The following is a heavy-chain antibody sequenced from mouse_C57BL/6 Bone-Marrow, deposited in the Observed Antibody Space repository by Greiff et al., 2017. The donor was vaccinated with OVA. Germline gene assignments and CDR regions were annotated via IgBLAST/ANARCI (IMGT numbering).Heavy chain of an antibody. D-gene: IGHD1-1*01. J-gene: IGHJ2*01. Sequence: EVKLVESGAELVRPGASVKLSCTASGFNIKDDYMHWVKQRPEQGLEWIGWIDPENGDTEYASKFQGKATITADTSSNTAYLQLSSLTSEDTAVYYCTTTVVEDYWGQGTTLTVSS. CDR1: GFNIKDDY. CDR3: TTTVVEDY. V-gene: IGHV14-4*01. CDR2: IDPENGDT.